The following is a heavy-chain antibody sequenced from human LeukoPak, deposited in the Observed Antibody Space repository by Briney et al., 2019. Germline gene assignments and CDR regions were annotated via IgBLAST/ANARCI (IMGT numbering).Heavy chain of an antibody. J-gene: IGHJ3*02. V-gene: IGHV1-2*06. CDR2: INPNSGGT. D-gene: IGHD2-2*02. CDR1: GYSFTGYY. CDR3: ARDSQSIDI. Sequence: GASVKVSCTASGYSFTGYYMHWVRQAPGQGLEWMGRINPNSGGTNYAQKFQGKITMTRDTSISTAYMELSGLKSDDTAVYYCARDSQSIDIWGQGTMVTVSS.